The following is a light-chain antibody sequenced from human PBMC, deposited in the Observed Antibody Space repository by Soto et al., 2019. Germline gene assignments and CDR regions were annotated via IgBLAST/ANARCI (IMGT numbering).Light chain of an antibody. J-gene: IGKJ1*01. Sequence: EIVLTQSPGTLSLSPGERATLSCRASQSVSSSYLSWYQQKPGQAPRLLIYGASTRATGIPARFSGSGSGTDFTLTISSLQPEDFAVYYCQQDYNLPWTFGQGTKGDIK. CDR3: QQDYNLPWT. CDR2: GAS. V-gene: IGKV3D-7*01. CDR1: QSVSSSY.